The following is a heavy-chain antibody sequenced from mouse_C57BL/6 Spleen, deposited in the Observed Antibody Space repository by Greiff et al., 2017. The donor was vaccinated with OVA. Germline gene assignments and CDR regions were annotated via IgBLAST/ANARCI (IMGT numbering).Heavy chain of an antibody. J-gene: IGHJ2*01. D-gene: IGHD4-1*01. CDR3: ARRLTGAYFDY. V-gene: IGHV2-2*01. Sequence: QVQLQQSGPGLVQPSQSLSITCTVSGFSLTSYGVHWVRQSPGQGLEWLGVIWSGGSTDYNAAFISRLSISKDNSTSQVFFKMNSLQADDTAIYYCARRLTGAYFDYWGQGTTLTGSS. CDR1: GFSLTSYG. CDR2: IWSGGST.